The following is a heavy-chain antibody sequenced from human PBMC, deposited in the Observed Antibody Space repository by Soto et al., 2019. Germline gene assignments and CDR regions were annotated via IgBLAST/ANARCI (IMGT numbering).Heavy chain of an antibody. CDR3: ARDSSPYYDFWSGFYTYFDY. D-gene: IGHD3-3*01. J-gene: IGHJ4*02. Sequence: PGGSMGLSCAVSGFSFSSHWMHWVRQAPGKGLVWVSRINSDGSTTNYADSVKGRFTISRDNAKNTLYLQMNSLRADDTAVYYCARDSSPYYDFWSGFYTYFDYWGQGALVTVSS. CDR2: INSDGSTT. CDR1: GFSFSSHW. V-gene: IGHV3-74*01.